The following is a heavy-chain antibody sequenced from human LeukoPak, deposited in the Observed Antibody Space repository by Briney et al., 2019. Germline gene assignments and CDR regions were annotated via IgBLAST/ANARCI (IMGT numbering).Heavy chain of an antibody. Sequence: GASVKVSCKASGDSFTKYYMHWVRQAPGQGIEWMGIINPHDGSTTYTQKFQGRLTMTTDTSTSTVNMELSSLRSEDTAVYYCAPSVRSGGSYYFDYWGQGTLVTVSS. CDR2: INPHDGST. D-gene: IGHD2-15*01. CDR3: APSVRSGGSYYFDY. J-gene: IGHJ4*02. CDR1: GDSFTKYY. V-gene: IGHV1-46*01.